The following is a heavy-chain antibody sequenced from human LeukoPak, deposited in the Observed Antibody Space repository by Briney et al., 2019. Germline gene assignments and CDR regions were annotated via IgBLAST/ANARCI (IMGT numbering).Heavy chain of an antibody. D-gene: IGHD3-16*01. CDR2: VDPKRGVT. V-gene: IGHV1-2*02. J-gene: IGHJ6*03. CDR3: ARFGEDGDDMDV. CDR1: GYNLTGYL. Sequence: ASVRVSCKASGYNLTGYLIHWVRQAPGQGLEWMGWVDPKRGVTRYAQKFQGRVTLTRDTSISTLYMELTSLRSDDTAVYFCARFGEDGDDMDVWGEGTTVIVSS.